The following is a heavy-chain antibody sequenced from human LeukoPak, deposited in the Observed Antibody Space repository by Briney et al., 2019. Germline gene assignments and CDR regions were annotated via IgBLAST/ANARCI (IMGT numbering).Heavy chain of an antibody. CDR2: INHSGSP. CDR3: ARVPYCFDP. V-gene: IGHV4-39*07. Sequence: SETLSLTCTVSGGSISSSSYYWSWIRQPPGKGLEWIGEINHSGSPNFNPFLKSRVTISVDTATTQFSLKPSPETAAHTAVYYCARVPYCFDPSGPGNLVTVSS. J-gene: IGHJ5*02. CDR1: GGSISSSSYY.